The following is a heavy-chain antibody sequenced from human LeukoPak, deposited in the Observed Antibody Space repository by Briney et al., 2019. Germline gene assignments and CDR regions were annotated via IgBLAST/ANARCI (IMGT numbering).Heavy chain of an antibody. CDR3: ARGGTAVIAPYAFDI. V-gene: IGHV4-59*01. Sequence: PSETLSLTCTVSGGSISSYYWSWIGQPPGKGLEGIGYIYYSGSTNCNPSVKSRVAMSVDTSKKQFSLKLSSLTAADTAVYYCARGGTAVIAPYAFDIWGQGTMVTVSS. CDR2: IYYSGST. D-gene: IGHD4-23*01. J-gene: IGHJ3*02. CDR1: GGSISSYY.